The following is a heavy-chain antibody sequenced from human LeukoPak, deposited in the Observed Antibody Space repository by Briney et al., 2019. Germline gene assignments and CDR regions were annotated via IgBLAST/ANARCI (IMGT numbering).Heavy chain of an antibody. Sequence: ASVKVSCKASGYTFSSYGITWVQQAPGQGLEWMGWISTYNGNTNYAQKLQGRVTMTTDTSTSTAYMELRSLRSDDTAVYYCARISGSYYADWFDPWGQGTLVTVSS. CDR1: GYTFSSYG. J-gene: IGHJ5*02. V-gene: IGHV1-18*01. D-gene: IGHD1-26*01. CDR3: ARISGSYYADWFDP. CDR2: ISTYNGNT.